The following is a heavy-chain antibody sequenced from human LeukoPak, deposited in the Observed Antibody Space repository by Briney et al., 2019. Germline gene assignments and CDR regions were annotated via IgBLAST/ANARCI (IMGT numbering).Heavy chain of an antibody. Sequence: SETLSLTCTVSGGSIRGYYWSWIRQPPGKGLEWIGYIYYSGSSNYSPSLKSRVTISVDTSKNQVSLKLRALTSQDTAVYYCARHEFDSGSLPYFDYWGQGILVTVSS. V-gene: IGHV4-59*08. CDR1: GGSIRGYY. D-gene: IGHD3-10*01. CDR2: IYYSGSS. J-gene: IGHJ4*02. CDR3: ARHEFDSGSLPYFDY.